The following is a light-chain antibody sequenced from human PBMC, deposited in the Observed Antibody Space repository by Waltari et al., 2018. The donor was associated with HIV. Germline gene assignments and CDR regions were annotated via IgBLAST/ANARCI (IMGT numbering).Light chain of an antibody. Sequence: QSVLTQPASVSGFPGQSITISCTGASSDFGHYNYISWYHYSPGKVPKVIIYEIVTRPSGISARFSGSKSGNTASLTISRLRAEDEADYYCTSYTSNDTLIFGGGTKVTVL. CDR3: TSYTSNDTLI. V-gene: IGLV2-14*01. CDR1: SSDFGHYNY. CDR2: EIV. J-gene: IGLJ2*01.